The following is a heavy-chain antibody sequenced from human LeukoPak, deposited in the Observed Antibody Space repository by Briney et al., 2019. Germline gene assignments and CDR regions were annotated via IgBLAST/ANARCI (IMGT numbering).Heavy chain of an antibody. CDR2: IYYSGST. D-gene: IGHD2-2*01. CDR1: GGSISSYY. V-gene: IGHV4-59*01. CDR3: ARGDVVVPLDY. J-gene: IGHJ4*02. Sequence: SETLSLTRTVSGGSISSYYWSWIRQPPGKGLEWIGYIYYSGSTNYNPSLKSRVTISVDTSKNQFSLKLSSVTAADTAVYYCARGDVVVPLDYWGQGTLVTVSS.